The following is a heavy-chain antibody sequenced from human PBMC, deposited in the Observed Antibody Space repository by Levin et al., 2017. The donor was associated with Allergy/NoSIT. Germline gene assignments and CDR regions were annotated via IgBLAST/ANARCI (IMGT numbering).Heavy chain of an antibody. D-gene: IGHD6-19*01. J-gene: IGHJ4*02. CDR3: ARRNGWPRTDFDS. V-gene: IGHV4-59*01. Sequence: SRATITSDASKNQFSLRLSSVTAADTAVYYCARRNGWPRTDFDSWGQGTLVTVSS.